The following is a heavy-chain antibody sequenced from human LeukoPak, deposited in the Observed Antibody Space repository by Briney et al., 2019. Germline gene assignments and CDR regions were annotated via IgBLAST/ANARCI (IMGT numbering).Heavy chain of an antibody. J-gene: IGHJ6*03. V-gene: IGHV4-59*01. D-gene: IGHD3-22*01. CDR2: VHNSGNN. CDR3: AKDGSSGSFPHYNSHHYMDV. Sequence: SDTLSLTCTVSGGSISDYYWSWIRQSPGKGLEWIAYVHNSGNNNYNPSLKSRVTISLDTSKNQFSLKLTSVVAADSAMYYCAKDGSSGSFPHYNSHHYMDVWGKGTTVTVSS. CDR1: GGSISDYY.